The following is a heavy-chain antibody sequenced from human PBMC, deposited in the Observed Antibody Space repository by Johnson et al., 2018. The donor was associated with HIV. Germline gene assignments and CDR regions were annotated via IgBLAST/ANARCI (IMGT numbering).Heavy chain of an antibody. CDR2: IKQDGSET. Sequence: VQLVESGVGLVRPGGSLRLSCAASGFSFRSYWMSWVRQAPGKGLEWVANIKQDGSETFYADSVKGRFSISRDNSKNTLYLQLSSLRSEDTAVYYCARDSGVPGNDAFDIWGQGTMVTVSS. D-gene: IGHD3-10*01. V-gene: IGHV3-7*01. CDR1: GFSFRSYW. CDR3: ARDSGVPGNDAFDI. J-gene: IGHJ3*02.